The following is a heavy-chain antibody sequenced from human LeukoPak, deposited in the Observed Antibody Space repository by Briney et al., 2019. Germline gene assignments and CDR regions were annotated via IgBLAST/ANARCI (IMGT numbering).Heavy chain of an antibody. V-gene: IGHV4-61*02. Sequence: PSQTLSLTCTVSGGSISSGSYYWSWIRQPAGMGLEWIGRIYTSGSTNYNPSLKSRVTISVDTSKNQFSLKLSSVSAADTAVYYCARGLTAALDYWGQGTLVTVSS. J-gene: IGHJ4*02. CDR1: GGSISSGSYY. CDR3: ARGLTAALDY. CDR2: IYTSGST. D-gene: IGHD6-13*01.